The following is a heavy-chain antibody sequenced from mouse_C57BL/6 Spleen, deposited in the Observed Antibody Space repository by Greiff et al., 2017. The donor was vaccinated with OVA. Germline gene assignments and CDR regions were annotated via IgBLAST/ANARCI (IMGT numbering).Heavy chain of an antibody. CDR1: GYSFTSYY. Sequence: QVHVKQPGPELVKPGASVKISCKASGYSFTSYYIHWVKQRPGQGLEWIGWIYPGSGNTKYNEKFKGKATLTADTSSSTAYMQLSSLTSEDSAVYYCAIPYGYGEGDSFDYWGQGTTLTVSS. D-gene: IGHD2-2*01. J-gene: IGHJ2*01. CDR3: AIPYGYGEGDSFDY. V-gene: IGHV1-66*01. CDR2: IYPGSGNT.